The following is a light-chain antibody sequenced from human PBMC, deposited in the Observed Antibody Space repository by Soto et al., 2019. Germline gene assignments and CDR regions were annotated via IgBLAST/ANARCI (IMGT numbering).Light chain of an antibody. V-gene: IGKV1-9*01. Sequence: DIQLTQSPSFLSASVGDRVTITCRASQGISSYLAWYQQKPGKAPKLLIYAASTLQSGAPSRFSGSGSGTDFTLTISSLQPEDFAPSYCQQLNSYPWTFGQGPNVELK. CDR1: QGISSY. J-gene: IGKJ1*01. CDR3: QQLNSYPWT. CDR2: AAS.